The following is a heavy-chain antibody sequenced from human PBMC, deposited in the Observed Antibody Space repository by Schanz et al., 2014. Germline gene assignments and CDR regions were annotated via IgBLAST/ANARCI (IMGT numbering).Heavy chain of an antibody. CDR3: AKQIHYDILTVTRN. V-gene: IGHV3-11*05. J-gene: IGHJ4*02. CDR2: ISSGSSYA. D-gene: IGHD3-9*01. Sequence: QVQLVESGGGAVRPGGSLRLSCAASGFTLSSYWMHWVRQVPGKGLEWVSDISSGSSYANYADSVKGRFTISRDNAKNSLYLQMNSLRAEDTAVYYCAKQIHYDILTVTRNWGQGTLVTVSS. CDR1: GFTLSSYW.